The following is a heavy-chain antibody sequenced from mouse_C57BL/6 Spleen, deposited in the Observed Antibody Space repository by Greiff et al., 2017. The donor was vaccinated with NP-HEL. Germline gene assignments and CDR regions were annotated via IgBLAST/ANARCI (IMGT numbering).Heavy chain of an antibody. J-gene: IGHJ3*01. CDR1: GYTFTSYW. Sequence: VQLQQPGTELVKPGASVKLSCKASGYTFTSYWMHWVKQRPGQGLEWIGNINPSNGGTNYNEKFKSKATLTVDKSSSPAYMQLSSLTAEDSAVFYCARTRGGAWFAYWGQGTLVTVSA. V-gene: IGHV1-53*01. CDR2: INPSNGGT. CDR3: ARTRGGAWFAY.